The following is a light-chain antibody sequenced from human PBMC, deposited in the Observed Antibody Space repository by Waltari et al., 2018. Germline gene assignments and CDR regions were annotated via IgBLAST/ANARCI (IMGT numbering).Light chain of an antibody. CDR1: SRDAGGYDL. CDR2: DVT. J-gene: IGLJ2*01. V-gene: IGLV2-23*02. CDR3: CSYAGNRIWI. Sequence: QSALAHPASGSGSPGRSTPISCSGPSRDAGGYDLVSWYQQKPGRAPKLIISDVTERPSGVSDRFSGSKSGNTASLTISGLLPEDEADYYCCSYAGNRIWIFGGGTKVTVL.